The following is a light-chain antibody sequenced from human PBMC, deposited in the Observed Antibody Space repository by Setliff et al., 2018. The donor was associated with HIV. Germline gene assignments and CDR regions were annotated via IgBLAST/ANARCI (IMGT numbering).Light chain of an antibody. Sequence: LTQPASVSGSPGQSITISCTGSSSDVGGYNYVSWYQQHPGKAPKLMIYEVSHRPSGVSNRFSGSKSGNTASLTISGLQAEDEADYYCSSYTSSSTLIVFGTGTKV. V-gene: IGLV2-14*01. J-gene: IGLJ1*01. CDR2: EVS. CDR1: SSDVGGYNY. CDR3: SSYTSSSTLIV.